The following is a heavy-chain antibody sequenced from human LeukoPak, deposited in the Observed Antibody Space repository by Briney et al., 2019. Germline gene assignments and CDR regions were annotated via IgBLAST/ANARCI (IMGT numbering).Heavy chain of an antibody. CDR1: GVSISSYY. V-gene: IGHV4-59*08. CDR2: IYYSGST. CDR3: ARHPPYSSSWTDWFDP. Sequence: SEALSLTCTVSGVSISSYYWSWIRQPPGKGLEWIGYIYYSGSTNYNPSLKSRVTISVDTSKNQFSLKLSSVTAADTAVYYCARHPPYSSSWTDWFDPWGQGTLVTVSS. J-gene: IGHJ5*02. D-gene: IGHD6-13*01.